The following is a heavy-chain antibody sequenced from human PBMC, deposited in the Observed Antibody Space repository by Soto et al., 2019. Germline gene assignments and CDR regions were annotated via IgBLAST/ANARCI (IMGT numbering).Heavy chain of an antibody. CDR2: ISWNSGSI. V-gene: IGHV3-9*01. D-gene: IGHD6-13*01. J-gene: IGHJ6*03. Sequence: EVQLVESGGGLVQPGRSLRLSCAASGFTFDDYAMHWVRQAPGKGLEWVSGISWNSGSIGYADSVKGRFTISRDNAKNSLYLQMNSLRAEDTALYYCAKDSVVAAAGTNYYYYMDVWGKGTTVIVSS. CDR1: GFTFDDYA. CDR3: AKDSVVAAAGTNYYYYMDV.